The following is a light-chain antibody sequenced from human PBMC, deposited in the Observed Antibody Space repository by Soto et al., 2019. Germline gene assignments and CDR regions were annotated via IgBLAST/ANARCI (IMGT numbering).Light chain of an antibody. Sequence: QSVLTQPPSVSAAPRQKVTISCSGSSSNIGNNYVSWYHRVPGTAPKLLIYDNNERPSGIPNRFSGSKSGTSATLDITGLQTGDEGDYYCGTWDSRLRVVVFGGGTKLTVL. CDR2: DNN. V-gene: IGLV1-51*01. CDR1: SSNIGNNY. J-gene: IGLJ2*01. CDR3: GTWDSRLRVVV.